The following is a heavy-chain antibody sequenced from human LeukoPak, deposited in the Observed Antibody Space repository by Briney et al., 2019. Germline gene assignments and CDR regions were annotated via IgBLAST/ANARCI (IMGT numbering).Heavy chain of an antibody. CDR1: GSTFADYY. J-gene: IGHJ5*02. CDR2: INPNSGGT. CDR3: ARDTLFGSSGLT. Sequence: ASVKVSCKASGSTFADYYMHWVRQAPGQGLEWMGWINPNSGGTNYAQKFQGRVTMTRDTSISTAYMELSRLRSDDTAVYYCARDTLFGSSGLTWGQGMLVTVSS. V-gene: IGHV1-2*02. D-gene: IGHD3-22*01.